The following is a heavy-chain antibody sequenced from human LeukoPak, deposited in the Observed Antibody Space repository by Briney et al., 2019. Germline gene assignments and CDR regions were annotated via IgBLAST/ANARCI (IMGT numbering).Heavy chain of an antibody. CDR3: AKIPGSNYWYFDF. V-gene: IGHV3-48*01. D-gene: IGHD3-10*01. CDR1: GFTFSTYS. Sequence: GGSLRLSCAASGFTFSTYSMNWVRQAPGKGLEWVSYISDSGSTIFYADSVKGRFTISRDNAKNSLFLQMNSLRAEDTAVYYCAKIPGSNYWYFDFWGRGTLVTVSS. CDR2: ISDSGSTI. J-gene: IGHJ2*01.